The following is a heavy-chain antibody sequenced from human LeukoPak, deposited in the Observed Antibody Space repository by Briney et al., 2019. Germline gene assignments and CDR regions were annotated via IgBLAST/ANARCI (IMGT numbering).Heavy chain of an antibody. Sequence: PSETLSLTCTVSGGSISSYYWSWIRQPPGKGLEWIGYIYYSGSTNYNPSLKSRVTISVDTSKNQFSLKLSSVTAADTAVYYCARPSGWSPRYFDYWGQGTLVTVSS. CDR3: ARPSGWSPRYFDY. J-gene: IGHJ4*02. V-gene: IGHV4-59*12. CDR1: GGSISSYY. D-gene: IGHD6-19*01. CDR2: IYYSGST.